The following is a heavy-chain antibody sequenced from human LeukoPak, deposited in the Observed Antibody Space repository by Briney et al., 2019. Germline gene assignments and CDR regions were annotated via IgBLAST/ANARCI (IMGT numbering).Heavy chain of an antibody. J-gene: IGHJ6*02. CDR2: IRSDGGDT. D-gene: IGHD6-6*01. CDR1: GFTFSNYW. V-gene: IGHV3-74*01. CDR3: ARLAARQILGYYGMDV. Sequence: PGGSLRLSCEASGFTFSNYWMHWVRHVPGKGLVWVSRIRSDGGDTTYADFVQGRFTISRDNVKNMLYLQMNSLRAEDTAVYYCARLAARQILGYYGMDVWGQGTTVTVSS.